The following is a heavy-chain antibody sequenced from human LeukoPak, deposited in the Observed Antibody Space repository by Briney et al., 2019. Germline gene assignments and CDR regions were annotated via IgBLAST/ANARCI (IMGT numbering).Heavy chain of an antibody. CDR1: GFTFSSYG. D-gene: IGHD2-15*01. CDR2: ISYDGSNK. Sequence: GRNLRFSCEDSGFTFSSYGMHWVRQAPGKGLEWVAVISYDGSNKYYADSVKGRFTISRDNSKNTLYLQMNSLRAEDTAVYYCAKKDDLDYWGQGTLVTVSS. CDR3: AKKDDLDY. J-gene: IGHJ4*02. V-gene: IGHV3-30*18.